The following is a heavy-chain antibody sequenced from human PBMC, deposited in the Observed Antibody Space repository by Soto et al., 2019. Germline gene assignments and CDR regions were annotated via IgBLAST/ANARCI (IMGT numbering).Heavy chain of an antibody. J-gene: IGHJ5*02. CDR1: GFTFSSYA. Sequence: GGSLRLSCAASGFTFSSYAMSWVRQAPGKGLEWVSAISGSGGSTYYADSVKGRFTISRDNSKNTLYLQMNSLRAEDTAVYYCAKESSPSYSSSWYGWFDPWGQGTLVTVSS. CDR3: AKESSPSYSSSWYGWFDP. D-gene: IGHD6-13*01. V-gene: IGHV3-23*01. CDR2: ISGSGGST.